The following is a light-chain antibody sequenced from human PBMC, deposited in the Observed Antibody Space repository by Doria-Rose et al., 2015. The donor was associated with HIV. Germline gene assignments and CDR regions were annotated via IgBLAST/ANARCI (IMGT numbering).Light chain of an antibody. V-gene: IGLV1-40*01. J-gene: IGLJ2*01. CDR3: QSYDSSLSGSQV. Sequence: PPSVPGAPGQRVTVFCTGGSSNIGAGYDVHWYQQLPRTAPKLLIYGTTNRPSGVPDRFSGSKSGTSASLAITGLRAEDEADYYCQSYDSSLSGSQVFGGGTKLTVL. CDR1: SSNIGAGYD. CDR2: GTT.